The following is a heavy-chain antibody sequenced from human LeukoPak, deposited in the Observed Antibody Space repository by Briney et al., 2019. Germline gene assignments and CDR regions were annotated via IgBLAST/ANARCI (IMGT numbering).Heavy chain of an antibody. CDR2: IYYSGST. V-gene: IGHV4-59*08. D-gene: IGHD6-13*01. CDR1: GGSISSYY. Sequence: SETLSLTCTVSGGSISSYYWSWIRQPPGKGLEWIGYIYYSGSTNYNPSLKSRVTISVDTSKNQFSLKLSSVTAADTAVYYCVRHPPVYSSSSSYYYYGMDVWGQGTTVTVSS. J-gene: IGHJ6*02. CDR3: VRHPPVYSSSSSYYYYGMDV.